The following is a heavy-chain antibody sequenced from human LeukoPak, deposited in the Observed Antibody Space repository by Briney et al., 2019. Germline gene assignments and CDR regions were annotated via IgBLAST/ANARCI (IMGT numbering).Heavy chain of an antibody. J-gene: IGHJ3*02. D-gene: IGHD4-11*01. Sequence: GGSLRLSCAASGFTFSSYAMSWVRQAPGKGLEWVSAISGSGGSTYYADSVKGRFTISRDNAKNSLYLQMNSLRAEDTAVYYCARVGLQDAFDIWGQGTMVTVSS. V-gene: IGHV3-23*01. CDR1: GFTFSSYA. CDR3: ARVGLQDAFDI. CDR2: ISGSGGST.